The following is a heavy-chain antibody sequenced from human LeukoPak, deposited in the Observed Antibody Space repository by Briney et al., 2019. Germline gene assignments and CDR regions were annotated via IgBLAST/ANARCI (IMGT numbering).Heavy chain of an antibody. V-gene: IGHV1-2*06. J-gene: IGHJ5*02. CDR3: ARDQGPYYYDSSGSGFDP. D-gene: IGHD3-22*01. CDR1: GYTFTGYH. CDR2: INPNSGDT. Sequence: GASVTVSCKASGYTFTGYHMHWVRQAPGQGLEWMGRINPNSGDTNYAQKFQGRVTMTRDTSISTAYVELSRLRSDDTAVYYCARDQGPYYYDSSGSGFDPWGQGTLVIVSS.